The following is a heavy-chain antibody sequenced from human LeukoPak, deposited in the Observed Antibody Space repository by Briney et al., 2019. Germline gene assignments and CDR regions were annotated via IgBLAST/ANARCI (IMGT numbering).Heavy chain of an antibody. CDR3: ARRLNYYDSSGSIDAFDI. CDR2: IYPGDSDT. CDR1: GYDSGVSLTSHS. J-gene: IGHJ3*02. Sequence: GESLKISCQGSGYDSGVSLTSHSIAWVRQMPGKGLEWMGIIYPGDSDTRYSPSFHGQVAISADKSISTAYLQWSSLKASDTAMYYCARRLNYYDSSGSIDAFDIWGQGTMVTVSS. D-gene: IGHD3-22*01. V-gene: IGHV5-51*01.